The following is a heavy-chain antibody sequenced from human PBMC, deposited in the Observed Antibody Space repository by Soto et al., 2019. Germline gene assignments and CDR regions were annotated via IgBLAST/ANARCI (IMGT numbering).Heavy chain of an antibody. D-gene: IGHD2-21*01. CDR1: GFTISSHS. Sequence: GGSLRLSCAGSGFTISSHSMNWVRQVPGKGLECISFISSSSSSIIYADSVKGRFTISRDNAKNSLYLQMNSLRVEDTAVYYCTRGPGSGDWLMDKWGQGTLVTVSS. CDR2: ISSSSSSI. V-gene: IGHV3-48*01. CDR3: TRGPGSGDWLMDK. J-gene: IGHJ4*02.